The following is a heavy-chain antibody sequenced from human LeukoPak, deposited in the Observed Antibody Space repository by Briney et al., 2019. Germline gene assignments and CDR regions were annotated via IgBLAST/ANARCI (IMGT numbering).Heavy chain of an antibody. D-gene: IGHD3-10*01. CDR2: ISAYNGNT. J-gene: IGHJ4*02. CDR1: GYTFNSYG. V-gene: IGHV1-18*01. CDR3: ARNTLLYGSGSYYLY. Sequence: ASVKVSCKNSGYTFNSYGISWVRQAPGQGLEWVGWISAYNGNTNYAQKLQGRVTMTTDTSTRTAYMELRSLRSDDTAVYYCARNTLLYGSGSYYLYWGQGTLVTVSS.